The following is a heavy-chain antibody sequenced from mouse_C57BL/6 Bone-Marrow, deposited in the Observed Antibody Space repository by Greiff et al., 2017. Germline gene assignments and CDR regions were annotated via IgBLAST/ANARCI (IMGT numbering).Heavy chain of an antibody. Sequence: QVQLKESGPELVKPGASVKISCKASGYAFSSSWMNWVKQRPGKGLEWIGRIYPGDGDTNYNGKFKGKATLTADKSSSTAYMQLSSLTSEDSAVYFCARSPIYYYCSSYFDVWGTGTTVTVSS. V-gene: IGHV1-82*01. CDR3: ARSPIYYYCSSYFDV. CDR1: GYAFSSSW. CDR2: IYPGDGDT. J-gene: IGHJ1*03. D-gene: IGHD1-1*01.